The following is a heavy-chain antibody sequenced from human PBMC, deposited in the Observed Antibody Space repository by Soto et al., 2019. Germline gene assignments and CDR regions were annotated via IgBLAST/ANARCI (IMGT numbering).Heavy chain of an antibody. CDR2: IYYSGST. CDR3: ARALRGYSYGNFDY. J-gene: IGHJ4*02. V-gene: IGHV4-30-4*01. D-gene: IGHD5-18*01. Sequence: SETLPLPCTVSGGSISSGDYYWSWIRQPPGKGLEWIGYIYYSGSTYYNPSLKSRVAISVDTSKNQFSLKLSSVTAADTAVYYCARALRGYSYGNFDYWGQGTLVTVSS. CDR1: GGSISSGDYY.